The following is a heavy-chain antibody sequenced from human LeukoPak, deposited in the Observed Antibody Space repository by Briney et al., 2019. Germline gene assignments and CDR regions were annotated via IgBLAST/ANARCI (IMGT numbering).Heavy chain of an antibody. J-gene: IGHJ5*02. D-gene: IGHD6-13*01. V-gene: IGHV3-48*01. CDR3: AKDQGRYSSIWFDP. CDR1: GFTFSNYS. CDR2: ISSSSSTI. Sequence: PGGSLRLSCAASGFTFSNYSMNWVRQAPGKGLEWVSYISSSSSTIYYADSVKGRFTISRDNAKNSLYLQMNSLRAEDKAVYYCAKDQGRYSSIWFDPWGQGTLVTVSS.